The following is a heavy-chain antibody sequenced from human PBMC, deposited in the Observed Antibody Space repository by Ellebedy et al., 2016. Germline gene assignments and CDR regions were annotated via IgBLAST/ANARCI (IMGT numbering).Heavy chain of an antibody. D-gene: IGHD4-17*01. V-gene: IGHV3-23*01. CDR3: RQGHYADL. CDR1: GLSFGNFF. J-gene: IGHJ4*02. CDR2: ISAGSDTT. Sequence: GGSLRLSXVASGLSFGNFFMTWVRQAPGGGLEWVSTISAGSDTTRLADSVKGRFTISRDSSKNSVYLRMNNLRVEDTAVYYCRQGHYADLWGQGTLVTVSS.